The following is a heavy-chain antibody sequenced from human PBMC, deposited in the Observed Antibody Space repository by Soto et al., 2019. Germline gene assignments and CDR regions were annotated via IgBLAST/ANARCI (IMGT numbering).Heavy chain of an antibody. V-gene: IGHV1-69*05. Sequence: QVQLVQSGAEVKTPGSSVKVSCKASGGTFNSYSIDWVRQAPGQGFAWMGGIIPMSGRPNYDQRFQGRVTFSTDKATNTVYMEVNSLTHEDTAVYYCTRRGRQSANWFDPWGQGTLVTVSS. CDR3: TRRGRQSANWFDP. CDR1: GGTFNSYS. J-gene: IGHJ5*02. CDR2: IIPMSGRP.